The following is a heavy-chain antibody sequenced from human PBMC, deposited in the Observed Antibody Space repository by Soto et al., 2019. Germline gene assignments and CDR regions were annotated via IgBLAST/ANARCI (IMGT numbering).Heavy chain of an antibody. CDR3: ARAGLPAAIPPPHPVDY. CDR1: GYTFTSYD. D-gene: IGHD2-2*01. CDR2: MNPNSGNT. J-gene: IGHJ4*02. V-gene: IGHV1-8*01. Sequence: GASVKVSCKASGYTFTSYDINWVRQATGQGLEWMGWMNPNSGNTGYAQKFQGRVTMTRNTSISTAYMELSSLRSEDTAVYYCARAGLPAAIPPPHPVDYWGQGTLVTVSS.